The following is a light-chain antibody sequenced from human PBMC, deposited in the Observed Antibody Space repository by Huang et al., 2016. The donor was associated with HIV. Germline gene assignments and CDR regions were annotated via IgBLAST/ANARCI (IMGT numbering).Light chain of an antibody. CDR3: QHRSNWPPLT. J-gene: IGKJ4*01. V-gene: IGKV3-11*01. CDR1: QNVNIY. CDR2: DVS. Sequence: EIVLTQSPATLSLSPGERATLSCRATQNVNIYLAWYQHKPVQAPRLLIYDVSNRATGIPARFSGSGSGTDFTLTISSLEPEDFAVYYCQHRSNWPPLTFGGGTKVEIK.